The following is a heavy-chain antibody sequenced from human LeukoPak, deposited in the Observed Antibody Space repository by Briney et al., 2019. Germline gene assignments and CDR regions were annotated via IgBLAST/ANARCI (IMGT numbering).Heavy chain of an antibody. D-gene: IGHD3-10*01. Sequence: GASVKVSCKASGGTFSTYVISWVRQAPGQGLEWMGGIIPIFGTTNYAQKFQGRVTITADESTSTAYMELSSLRSEDTAVYYCAREGYFGSGSYPPTGQDAFDIWGQGTMVTVSS. CDR1: GGTFSTYV. V-gene: IGHV1-69*01. CDR3: AREGYFGSGSYPPTGQDAFDI. CDR2: IIPIFGTT. J-gene: IGHJ3*02.